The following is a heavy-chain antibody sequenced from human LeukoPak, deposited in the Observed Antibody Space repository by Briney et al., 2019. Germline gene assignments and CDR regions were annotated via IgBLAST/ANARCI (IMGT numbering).Heavy chain of an antibody. Sequence: GESLLISCKASGYNFTKYWIGWVRQMPGKDLEWMGIIYPGDSNIRYSPSFQGQVTISADNSINTAYLQWSSLKASDTAMYYCARARGYWFDSWGQGTLVTVSS. CDR2: IYPGDSNI. CDR3: ARARGYWFDS. CDR1: GYNFTKYW. V-gene: IGHV5-51*01. J-gene: IGHJ5*01.